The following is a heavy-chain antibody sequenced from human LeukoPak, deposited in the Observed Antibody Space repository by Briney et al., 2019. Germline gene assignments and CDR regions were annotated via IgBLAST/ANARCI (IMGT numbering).Heavy chain of an antibody. CDR1: GYSISSGYY. CDR3: ARVSDCSGGSCYSAWFDP. CDR2: IYHSGST. J-gene: IGHJ5*02. D-gene: IGHD2-15*01. Sequence: SESLSLTCTVSGYSISSGYYWGWIRQPPGKGLEWIGSIYHSGSTYYNPSHKSRVTISVDTSKNQFSLKLSSVTAADTAVYYCARVSDCSGGSCYSAWFDPWGQGTLVTVSS. V-gene: IGHV4-38-2*02.